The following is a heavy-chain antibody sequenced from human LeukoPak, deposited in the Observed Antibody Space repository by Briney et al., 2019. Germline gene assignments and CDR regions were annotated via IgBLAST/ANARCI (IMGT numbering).Heavy chain of an antibody. CDR1: GFTFSSYA. D-gene: IGHD3/OR15-3a*01. J-gene: IGHJ4*02. V-gene: IGHV3-23*01. CDR2: ISGSGGST. CDR3: ARDDLPWGYFDY. Sequence: GGSPRLSCAASGFTFSSYAMSWVRQAPGKGLEWVSAISGSGGSTYYADSVKGRFTIFRDNSKNTLYLQMNSLRAEDTAIYYCARDDLPWGYFDYWGQGTLVTVSS.